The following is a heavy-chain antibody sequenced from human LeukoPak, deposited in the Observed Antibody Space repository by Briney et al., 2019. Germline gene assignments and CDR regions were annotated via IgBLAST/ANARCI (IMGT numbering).Heavy chain of an antibody. CDR3: ASRGVVPAANDAFDI. J-gene: IGHJ3*02. V-gene: IGHV3-11*04. CDR2: ISSSGSTI. CDR1: GFTFSDYY. D-gene: IGHD2-2*01. Sequence: GGSLRLSCAASGFTFSDYYMSWIRQAPGKGLEWVSYISSSGSTIYYADSVKGRFAISRDNAKNSLYLQMNSLRAEDTAVYYCASRGVVPAANDAFDIWGQGTMVTVSS.